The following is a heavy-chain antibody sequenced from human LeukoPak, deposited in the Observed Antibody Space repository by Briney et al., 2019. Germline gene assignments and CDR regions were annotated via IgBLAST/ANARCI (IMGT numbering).Heavy chain of an antibody. CDR2: IYYSGST. D-gene: IGHD2-15*01. CDR1: GGSISDYY. Sequence: PSETLSLTCTVSGGSISDYYWNWMRQPPGKGLEWIGYIYYSGSTNYNPSLKSRVTISVDTSKNQFSLKLSSVTAADTAVYYCGTCSGGSCYYGMDVWGQGTTVTVSS. J-gene: IGHJ6*02. CDR3: GTCSGGSCYYGMDV. V-gene: IGHV4-59*01.